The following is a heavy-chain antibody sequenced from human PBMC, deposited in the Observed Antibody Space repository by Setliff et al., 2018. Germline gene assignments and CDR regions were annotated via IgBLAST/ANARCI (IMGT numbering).Heavy chain of an antibody. Sequence: SETLSLTCSVSGGSISSYYWSWIRQPPGKGLEWIGNIHTSGTNYNPSLKSRVTISVDTSKNQFSLKVNSVTAADTAIYYCARGLNSVSWTFAYWGQGSLVTVSS. J-gene: IGHJ4*02. V-gene: IGHV4-4*08. CDR3: ARGLNSVSWTFAY. CDR1: GGSISSYY. CDR2: IHTSGT. D-gene: IGHD2-15*01.